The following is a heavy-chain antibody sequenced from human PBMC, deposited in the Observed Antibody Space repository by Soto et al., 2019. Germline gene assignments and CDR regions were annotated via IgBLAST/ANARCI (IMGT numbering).Heavy chain of an antibody. CDR3: ARYKALSELEQQRYYYGMDV. D-gene: IGHD1-1*01. V-gene: IGHV3-48*03. J-gene: IGHJ6*02. CDR2: ISSSGSTI. Sequence: EVQLVESGGGLVQPGGSLRLSCAASGFTFSSYEMNWVRQAPGKGLEWVSYISSSGSTIYYAHSVKGRFTISRDNAKNSLYLQKNSLRAEDTAVYYCARYKALSELEQQRYYYGMDVWGQGTTVNVSS. CDR1: GFTFSSYE.